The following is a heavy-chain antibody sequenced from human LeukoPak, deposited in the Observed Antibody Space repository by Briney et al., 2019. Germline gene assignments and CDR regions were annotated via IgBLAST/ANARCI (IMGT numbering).Heavy chain of an antibody. CDR3: ARGKTSQNIVTRKTYNWFDP. Sequence: GGSLRLSCAASGFTFSSYAMNWVRQAPGKGLEWVSSISRSSSYIYYADSVKGRFTISRDNAKNSLFLQMNSLRAEDTAVYYCARGKTSQNIVTRKTYNWFDPWGQGTLVTVSS. V-gene: IGHV3-21*01. CDR2: ISRSSSYI. J-gene: IGHJ5*02. CDR1: GFTFSSYA. D-gene: IGHD2/OR15-2a*01.